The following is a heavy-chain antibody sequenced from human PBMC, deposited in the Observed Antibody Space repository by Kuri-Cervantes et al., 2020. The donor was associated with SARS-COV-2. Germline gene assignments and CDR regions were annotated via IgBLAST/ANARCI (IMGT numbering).Heavy chain of an antibody. CDR2: IYYSGST. J-gene: IGHJ5*02. V-gene: IGHV4-59*01. CDR3: ARDPNANHNNWFDP. CDR1: GFTFSNAW. Sequence: GSLRLSCAASGFTFSNAWMSWIRQPPGKGLEWIGYIYYSGSTNYNPSLKSRVTISVDTSKNQFSLKLSSVTAADTAVYYCARDPNANHNNWFDPWGQGTLVTVSS. D-gene: IGHD4/OR15-4a*01.